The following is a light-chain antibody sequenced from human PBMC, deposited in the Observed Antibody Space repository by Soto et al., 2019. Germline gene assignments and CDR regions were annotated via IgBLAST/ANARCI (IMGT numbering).Light chain of an antibody. J-gene: IGKJ2*01. CDR2: GAS. V-gene: IGKV1-39*01. CDR3: QQSDSTRYT. Sequence: DIQMTQSPSSLSASVGDRVTITCRASQNIKNYLSWYQQKPGQAPKLLIYGASSLQSGVPSRFSGSGSGTDFTLTISSLQPEDFATYYCQQSDSTRYTFGQGTKLEIK. CDR1: QNIKNY.